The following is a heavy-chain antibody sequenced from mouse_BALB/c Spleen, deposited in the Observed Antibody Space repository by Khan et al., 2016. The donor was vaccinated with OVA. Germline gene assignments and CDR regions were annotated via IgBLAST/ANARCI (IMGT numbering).Heavy chain of an antibody. CDR2: INTETGEP. V-gene: IGHV9-2-1*01. CDR3: ARRDYWYFDV. J-gene: IGHJ1*01. Sequence: QIQLVQSGPELKKPGETVKISCKASGYTFTDYSMHWVKQAPGKGLKWMGWINTETGEPTYADDFKGRFAFSLETSASTAYLQINNLKNEDTATYFGARRDYWYFDVWGAGTTVTVSS. CDR1: GYTFTDYS.